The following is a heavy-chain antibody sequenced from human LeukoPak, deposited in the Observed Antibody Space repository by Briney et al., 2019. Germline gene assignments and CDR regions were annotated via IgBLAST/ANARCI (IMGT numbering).Heavy chain of an antibody. Sequence: SETLSLTCTVSGGSISSGGHYWSWIRQHPGKGLEWLGYIYHSGSPYSNPSVKSRITISVDTSNNQFSLKLSSVTAADTAVYYCARALRPGGSGSYPFDYWGQGTLVTVSS. CDR2: IYHSGSP. CDR3: ARALRPGGSGSYPFDY. D-gene: IGHD3-10*01. V-gene: IGHV4-31*03. J-gene: IGHJ4*02. CDR1: GGSISSGGHY.